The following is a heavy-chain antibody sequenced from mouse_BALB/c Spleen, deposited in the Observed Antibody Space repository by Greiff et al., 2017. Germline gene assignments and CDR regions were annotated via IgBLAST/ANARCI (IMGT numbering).Heavy chain of an antibody. CDR2: ISDGGSYT. Sequence: EVKVVESGGGLVKPGGSLKLSCAASGFTFSDYYMYWVRQTPEKRLEWVATISDGGSYTYYPDSVKGRFTISRDNAKNNLYLQMSSLKSEDTAMYYCARVGDYYAMDYWGQGTSVTVSS. CDR3: ARVGDYYAMDY. CDR1: GFTFSDYY. J-gene: IGHJ4*01. V-gene: IGHV5-4*02.